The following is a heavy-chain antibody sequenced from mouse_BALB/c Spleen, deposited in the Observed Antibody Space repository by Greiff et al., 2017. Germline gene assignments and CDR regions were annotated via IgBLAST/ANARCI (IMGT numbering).Heavy chain of an antibody. J-gene: IGHJ3*01. CDR2: IYPGDGDT. Sequence: VKLMESGAELVRPGSSVKISCKASGYAFSSYWMNWVKQRPGQGLEWIGQIYPGDGDTNYNGKFKGKATLTADKSSSTAYMQLSSLTSEDSAVYFCARGDPPFAYWGQGTLVTVSA. CDR1: GYAFSSYW. V-gene: IGHV1-80*01. CDR3: ARGDPPFAY.